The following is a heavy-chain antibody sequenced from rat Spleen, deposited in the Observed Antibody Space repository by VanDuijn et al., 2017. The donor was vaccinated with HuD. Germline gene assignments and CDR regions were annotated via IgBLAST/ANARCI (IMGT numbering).Heavy chain of an antibody. V-gene: IGHV5-7*01. Sequence: EVQLVESGGGLVQPGRSLKLSCAASGFTFSNYGMAWVRQAPKKGLEWVAYISYDGGSTYYRDSVKGRFTISRDIANSTLYLQMDSLRSEDTATYYCARHEDYYSIYPHWYFDFWGPGTMVTVSS. J-gene: IGHJ1*01. CDR3: ARHEDYYSIYPHWYFDF. CDR1: GFTFSNYG. CDR2: ISYDGGST. D-gene: IGHD1-2*01.